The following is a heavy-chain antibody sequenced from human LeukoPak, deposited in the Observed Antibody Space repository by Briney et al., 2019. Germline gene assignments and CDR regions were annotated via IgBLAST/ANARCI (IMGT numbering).Heavy chain of an antibody. Sequence: PGGSLRLSCAASGFTIISNYMSWVRQAPGKGLEWVSSISSSSTYIYYAESVKGRFTISRDNAKKSLYLQMNSLRTEDTAVYYCARRSDSSGYYLEYWGQGNLVTVSS. CDR1: GFTIISNY. J-gene: IGHJ4*02. CDR2: ISSSSTYI. V-gene: IGHV3-21*01. D-gene: IGHD3-22*01. CDR3: ARRSDSSGYYLEY.